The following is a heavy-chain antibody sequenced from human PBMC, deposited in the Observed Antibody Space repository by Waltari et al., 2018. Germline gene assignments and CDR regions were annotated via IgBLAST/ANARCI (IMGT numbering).Heavy chain of an antibody. D-gene: IGHD3-10*01. V-gene: IGHV4-39*07. CDR1: GCSIRSSSYY. J-gene: IGHJ6*02. CDR3: ASFYGSGSYYHYYYGMDV. CDR2: IYYSGST. Sequence: QLQLQESGPGLVKPSETLSLTCTVSGCSIRSSSYYWGWIRQPPGKGLEWIGSIYYSGSTYYNPSLKSRVTISVDTSKNQFSLKLSSVTAADTAVYYCASFYGSGSYYHYYYGMDVWGQGTTVTVSS.